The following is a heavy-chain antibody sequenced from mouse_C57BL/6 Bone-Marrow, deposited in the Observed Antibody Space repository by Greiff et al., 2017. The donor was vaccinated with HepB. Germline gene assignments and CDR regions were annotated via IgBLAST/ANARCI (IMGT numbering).Heavy chain of an antibody. J-gene: IGHJ1*03. CDR3: TKGGVTTGSYWYFDV. Sequence: EVQLQQSGTVLARPGASVKMSCKTSGYTFTSYWMHWVKQRPGQGLEWIGAIYPGNSDTSYNQKFKGKAKLTAVTSASTAYMALSSLTNEDSAVYYCTKGGVTTGSYWYFDVWGTGTTVTVSS. V-gene: IGHV1-5*01. D-gene: IGHD2-2*01. CDR1: GYTFTSYW. CDR2: IYPGNSDT.